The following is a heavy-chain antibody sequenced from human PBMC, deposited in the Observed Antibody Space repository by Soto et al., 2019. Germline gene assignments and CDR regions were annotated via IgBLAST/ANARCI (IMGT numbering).Heavy chain of an antibody. Sequence: LSLTCTVSGGSISSGGYYWSWIRQHPGKGLEWIGYIYYSGSTYYNPSLKSRVTISVDTSKNQFSLKLSSVTAADTAVYYCARDGVAAAIDYWGQGTLVTVSS. V-gene: IGHV4-31*03. CDR1: GGSISSGGYY. CDR3: ARDGVAAAIDY. CDR2: IYYSGST. D-gene: IGHD6-13*01. J-gene: IGHJ4*02.